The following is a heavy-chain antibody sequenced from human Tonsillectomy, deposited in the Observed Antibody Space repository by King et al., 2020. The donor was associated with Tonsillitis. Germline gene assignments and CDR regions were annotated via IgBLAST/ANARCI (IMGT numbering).Heavy chain of an antibody. CDR3: ARARDGGNQIDY. V-gene: IGHV1-46*03. Sequence: VQLVQSGAEVKKPGASVKVSCKASGYTLTTYYMHWVRQAPGQGLEWMGIIIPSDGCTTYAQKFQGRITMTRDTSASTVYMELSSLSSEDTAVYYCARARDGGNQIDYWGQGTLVTVSP. CDR2: IIPSDGCT. D-gene: IGHD5-24*01. CDR1: GYTLTTYY. J-gene: IGHJ4*02.